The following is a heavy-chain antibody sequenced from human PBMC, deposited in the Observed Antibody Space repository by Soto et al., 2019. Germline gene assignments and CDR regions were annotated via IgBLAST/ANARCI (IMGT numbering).Heavy chain of an antibody. J-gene: IGHJ4*02. D-gene: IGHD3-10*01. Sequence: EVQLLESGGGSGQPGGSLRLSCAASGFTFSSYAMHWVRRPPGKGLEWVSSISGSGGTAYYADSVKGRFSISRDSLVKPFYRKMTSLGAEAPAAYYWAKGRGQTWNLDYWGKGTLVTVSP. CDR1: GFTFSSYA. CDR2: ISGSGGTA. CDR3: AKGRGQTWNLDY. V-gene: IGHV3-23*01.